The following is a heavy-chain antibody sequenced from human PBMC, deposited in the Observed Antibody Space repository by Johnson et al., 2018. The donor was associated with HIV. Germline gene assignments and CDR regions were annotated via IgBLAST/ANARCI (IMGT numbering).Heavy chain of an antibody. D-gene: IGHD6-19*01. Sequence: QVQLVESGGGLVKPGGSLRLSCAASGFTFSDYYMSWIRQAPGKGLEWVSYISSSGSTIYYAASVKGRFTISRDNAKNSLYLQMNSLRAEDTAVYYCAREYSSGWHEVFAFDIWGQGTMVTVSS. V-gene: IGHV3-11*04. CDR1: GFTFSDYY. CDR3: AREYSSGWHEVFAFDI. J-gene: IGHJ3*02. CDR2: ISSSGSTI.